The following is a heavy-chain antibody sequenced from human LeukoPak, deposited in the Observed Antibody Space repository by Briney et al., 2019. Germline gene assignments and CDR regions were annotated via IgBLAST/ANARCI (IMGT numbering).Heavy chain of an antibody. CDR2: IIPIFGTA. V-gene: IGHV1-69*13. CDR3: ARDRVTMVRGVIITRAGSGQNWYFDL. J-gene: IGHJ2*01. Sequence: SVKVSCKASGGTFSSYAISWVRQAPGQGLEWMGGIIPIFGTANYAQKFQGRVTITADESTSTAYMELSSLRSEDTAVYYCARDRVTMVRGVIITRAGSGQNWYFDLWGRGTLVTVSS. CDR1: GGTFSSYA. D-gene: IGHD3-10*01.